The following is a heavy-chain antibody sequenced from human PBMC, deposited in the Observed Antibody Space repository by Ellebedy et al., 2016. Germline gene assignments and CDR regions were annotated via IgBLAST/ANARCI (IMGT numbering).Heavy chain of an antibody. V-gene: IGHV3-23*01. J-gene: IGHJ4*02. Sequence: GESLKISCAASGFTFSSYAMSWVRQAPGKGLEWVSVISGSGGSTYYADSVKGRFTISRDNSKNTLFLQMNSLRAEDTAVYYCAKMGFCPNGVCREFDYWGQGTLVTVSS. D-gene: IGHD2-8*01. CDR1: GFTFSSYA. CDR2: ISGSGGST. CDR3: AKMGFCPNGVCREFDY.